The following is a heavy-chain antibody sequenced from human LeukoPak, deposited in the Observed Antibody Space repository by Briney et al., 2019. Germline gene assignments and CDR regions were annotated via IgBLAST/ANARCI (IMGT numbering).Heavy chain of an antibody. V-gene: IGHV1-8*01. Sequence: GASVKVSCKASGYTFTSYDINWVRQATGQGLEWMGWMNPNSGNTSYAQKFQGRVTMTRNTSISTAYMELSSLRSEDTAVYYCARGGSGIMITFGGVDYWGQGTLVTVSS. D-gene: IGHD3-16*01. CDR1: GYTFTSYD. CDR3: ARGGSGIMITFGGVDY. J-gene: IGHJ4*02. CDR2: MNPNSGNT.